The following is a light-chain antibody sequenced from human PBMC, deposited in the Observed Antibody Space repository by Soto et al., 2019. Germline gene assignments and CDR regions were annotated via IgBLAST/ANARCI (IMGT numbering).Light chain of an antibody. J-gene: IGLJ2*01. CDR1: NNDVGSYNL. CDR3: SSYAGSSIYVV. V-gene: IGLV2-23*01. CDR2: EGN. Sequence: SALSQPASGYGAAVQSSSIFSPGTNNDVGSYNLVSGYQQHPGKAPKVMLYEGNKRPSGVSNRFSASKSGNTASLTISGLQADDEADYYCSSYAGSSIYVVFGGGTKVTVL.